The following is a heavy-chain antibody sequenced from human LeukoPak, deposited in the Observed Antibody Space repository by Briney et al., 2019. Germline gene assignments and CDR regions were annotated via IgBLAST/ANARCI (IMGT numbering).Heavy chain of an antibody. V-gene: IGHV3-7*01. CDR1: GFTFSSYW. Sequence: GGSLRLSCAASGFTFSSYWMSWVRQAPGKGLEWVANIKQDGSEKYYVDSVKGRFTISRDNAKNSLYLQMNSLRAEDTAVYYCARWGYCSSTSCYKYGEPYGMDVWGQGTMVIVSS. CDR3: ARWGYCSSTSCYKYGEPYGMDV. CDR2: IKQDGSEK. D-gene: IGHD2-2*02. J-gene: IGHJ6*02.